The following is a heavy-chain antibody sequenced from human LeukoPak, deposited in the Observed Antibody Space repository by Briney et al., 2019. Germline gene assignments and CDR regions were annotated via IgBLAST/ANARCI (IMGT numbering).Heavy chain of an antibody. CDR3: ARLFGLYDSSGPPPY. V-gene: IGHV4-34*01. CDR1: GGSISSYY. D-gene: IGHD3-22*01. Sequence: PSETLSLTCTVSGGSISSYYWSWIRQPPGKGLEWIGEINHSGSTNYNPSLKSRVTISVDTSKNQFSLKLSSVTAADTAVYYCARLFGLYDSSGPPPYWGQGTLVTVSS. CDR2: INHSGST. J-gene: IGHJ4*02.